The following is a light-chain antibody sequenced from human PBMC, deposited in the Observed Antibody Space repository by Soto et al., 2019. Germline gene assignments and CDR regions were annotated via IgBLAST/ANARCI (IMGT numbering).Light chain of an antibody. Sequence: EIVMTQSPATLSVSPGERATLSCRASQSVSSNLAWYHQKPGQPPRLLIYGASTRATAIPARFSGSGSGTEFTLTISSLQSEDFAVYYCQQYNNWPRTFGQGTKVDIK. J-gene: IGKJ1*01. CDR2: GAS. CDR1: QSVSSN. CDR3: QQYNNWPRT. V-gene: IGKV3-15*01.